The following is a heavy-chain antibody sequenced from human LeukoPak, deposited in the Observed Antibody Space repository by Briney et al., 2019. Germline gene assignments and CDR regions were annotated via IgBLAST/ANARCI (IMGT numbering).Heavy chain of an antibody. CDR1: GGSFSGYY. Sequence: KPSETLSLTCAVYGGSFSGYYWSWIRQPPGKGLEWIGEINHSESTNYNPSLKSRVTISVDTSKNQFSLKLSSVTAADTAVYYCARGHYGDYVPAYYYYGMDVWGQGTTVTVSS. D-gene: IGHD4-17*01. V-gene: IGHV4-34*01. CDR3: ARGHYGDYVPAYYYYGMDV. J-gene: IGHJ6*02. CDR2: INHSEST.